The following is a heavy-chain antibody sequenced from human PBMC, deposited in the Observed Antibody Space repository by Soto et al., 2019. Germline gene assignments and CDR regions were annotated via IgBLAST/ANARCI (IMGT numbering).Heavy chain of an antibody. J-gene: IGHJ4*02. V-gene: IGHV4-61*01. Sequence: SETLSLACAVSGAPVSSETHFWTWIRQPPGKGLEWIGYMYYSGITNSNPALKSRVTLSVERSRNQFSLSLNSVSAAETAVYYCAREDMSGSYYFDYWGPGSQVPVSS. CDR3: AREDMSGSYYFDY. CDR2: MYYSGIT. D-gene: IGHD1-26*01. CDR1: GAPVSSETHF.